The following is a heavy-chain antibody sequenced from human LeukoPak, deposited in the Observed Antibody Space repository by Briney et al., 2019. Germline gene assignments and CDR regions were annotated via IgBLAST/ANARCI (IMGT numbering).Heavy chain of an antibody. V-gene: IGHV1-2*02. CDR2: MNANSGGT. D-gene: IGHD3-10*01. J-gene: IGHJ4*02. CDR3: ARASVLLWFGELTPVPFDY. CDR1: GYTFTSYD. Sequence: ASVKVSCKASGYTFTSYDINWVRQATGQGLESLGWMNANSGGTNYAQKFQGRVTMTRDTSISTAYMELSRLRSDDTAVYYCARASVLLWFGELTPVPFDYWGQGTLVTVSS.